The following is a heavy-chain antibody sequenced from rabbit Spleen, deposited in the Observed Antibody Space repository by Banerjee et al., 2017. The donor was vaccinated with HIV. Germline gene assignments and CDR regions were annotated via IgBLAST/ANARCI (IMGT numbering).Heavy chain of an antibody. CDR1: GFSFSSDYD. Sequence: QSLEESGGGLVKPGASLTLTCKASGFSFSSDYDMCWVRQAPGKGLEWIACIGAGSSGSTYYASWAKGRFTISKTSSTTVTLRLNSLTAADTATYFCARSYAVGYNLWGPGTLVTVS. V-gene: IGHV1S40*01. CDR3: ARSYAVGYNL. CDR2: IGAGSSGST. D-gene: IGHD4-2*01. J-gene: IGHJ4*01.